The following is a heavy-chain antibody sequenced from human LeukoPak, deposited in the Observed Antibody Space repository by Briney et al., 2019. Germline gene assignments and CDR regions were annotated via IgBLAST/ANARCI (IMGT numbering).Heavy chain of an antibody. CDR2: IYYTGTT. CDR3: ARSPVRIAAPGRAFYY. D-gene: IGHD6-13*01. Sequence: PSETLSLTRTVSGGSISSYYWSWIRQPPGKGLEWIGYIYYTGTTNYNPSLKSRVTISVDASKSQLSLELTSVTAADTAVYYCARSPVRIAAPGRAFYYWGQGTLVTVSS. V-gene: IGHV4-59*01. J-gene: IGHJ4*02. CDR1: GGSISSYY.